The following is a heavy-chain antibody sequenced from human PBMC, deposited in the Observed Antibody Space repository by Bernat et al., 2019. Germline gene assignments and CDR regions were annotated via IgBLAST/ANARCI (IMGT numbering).Heavy chain of an antibody. Sequence: EVQLAESGGGLVQPGGSLRLSCAASGFTFRDYWMDWVRQAPGKGPVWVSRINIDGTTTNYADSVKGLFTMSRDNAKNTVYLQMNSLRAEDTAVYYCVRDPNRRLDYWGQGTQVTVSP. D-gene: IGHD1/OR15-1a*01. CDR3: VRDPNRRLDY. CDR2: INIDGTTT. CDR1: GFTFRDYW. J-gene: IGHJ4*02. V-gene: IGHV3-74*01.